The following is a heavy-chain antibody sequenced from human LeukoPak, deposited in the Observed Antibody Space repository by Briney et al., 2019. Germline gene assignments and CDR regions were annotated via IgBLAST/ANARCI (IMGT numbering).Heavy chain of an antibody. CDR2: IYYSGST. Sequence: SETLSLTCTVSGGSISSYYWSWIRQPPGKGLEWIGYIYYSGSTNYNPSLKSRVTISVDTSKNQFSLKLSSVTAADTAVYYCARTQRLYYDFWSGYSTESYFDYWGQGTPVTVSS. CDR1: GGSISSYY. J-gene: IGHJ4*02. V-gene: IGHV4-59*01. D-gene: IGHD3-3*01. CDR3: ARTQRLYYDFWSGYSTESYFDY.